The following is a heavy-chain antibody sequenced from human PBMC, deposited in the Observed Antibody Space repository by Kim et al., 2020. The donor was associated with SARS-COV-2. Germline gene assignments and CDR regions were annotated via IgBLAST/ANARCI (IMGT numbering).Heavy chain of an antibody. J-gene: IGHJ4*02. CDR3: AIDHLGGQT. CDR2: SGSN. V-gene: IGHV4-59*01. Sequence: SGSNNYNPTLKSRVTISVDTSKNQFALKLSSVTAADTAVYHCAIDHLGGQTGGQGTLVTVSS. D-gene: IGHD1-26*01.